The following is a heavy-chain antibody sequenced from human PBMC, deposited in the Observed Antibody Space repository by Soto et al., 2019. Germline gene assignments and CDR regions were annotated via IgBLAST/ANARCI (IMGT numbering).Heavy chain of an antibody. V-gene: IGHV3-74*01. D-gene: IGHD2-15*01. CDR1: GFTFSSYW. CDR3: ARARCSGGSCRHAHDI. CDR2: INSDGIST. J-gene: IGHJ3*02. Sequence: GGSLRLSCAASGFTFSSYWMHWVRQAPGKGLVWVSRINSDGISTSYADSVKGRFTISRDNAKNTLYLQMNSLRAEDTAMYYCARARCSGGSCRHAHDIWGQGTMVTVSS.